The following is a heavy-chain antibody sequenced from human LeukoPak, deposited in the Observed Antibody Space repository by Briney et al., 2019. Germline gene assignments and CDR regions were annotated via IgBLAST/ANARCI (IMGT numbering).Heavy chain of an antibody. CDR1: GFTFSSYS. CDR2: ISSSSSYI. J-gene: IGHJ6*02. V-gene: IGHV3-21*01. Sequence: PGGSLRLSCAASGFTFSSYSMNWVRQAPGKGLEWVSSISSSSSYIYYADSVKGRFTISRDNSKNTLYLQMNSLRAEDTAVYYCARDSKGYYYGMDVWGQGTTVTVSS. CDR3: ARDSKGYYYGMDV.